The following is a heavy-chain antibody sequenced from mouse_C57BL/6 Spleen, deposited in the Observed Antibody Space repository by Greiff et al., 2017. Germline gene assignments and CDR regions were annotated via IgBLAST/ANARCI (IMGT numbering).Heavy chain of an antibody. CDR2: IRNKANGYTT. CDR3: AGGSNYYAMAY. Sequence: EVKVVESGGGLVQPGGSLSLSCAASGFTFTDYYMSWVRQPPGKALEWLGFIRNKANGYTTEYSASVKGRFTISRDNSQSILYLQMNALRAEDSATYYCAGGSNYYAMAYWGQGTSVTVSS. V-gene: IGHV7-3*01. J-gene: IGHJ4*01. CDR1: GFTFTDYY. D-gene: IGHD2-5*01.